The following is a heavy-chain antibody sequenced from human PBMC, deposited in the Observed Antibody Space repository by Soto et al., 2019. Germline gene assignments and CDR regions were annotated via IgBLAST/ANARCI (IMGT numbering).Heavy chain of an antibody. CDR2: IYPGDSDT. D-gene: IGHD4-17*01. Sequence: EVQLVQSGAEVKKPGASLTISCKASGDTFTRYWIGCVRQLPGKGLEWMGIIYPGDSDTRYSPSFQGQVTISADTSTSTASLQWSSLKASDTAMYYCARLDALVTTSPFYFWGQGTLVTVSS. V-gene: IGHV5-51*01. J-gene: IGHJ4*02. CDR3: ARLDALVTTSPFYF. CDR1: GDTFTRYW.